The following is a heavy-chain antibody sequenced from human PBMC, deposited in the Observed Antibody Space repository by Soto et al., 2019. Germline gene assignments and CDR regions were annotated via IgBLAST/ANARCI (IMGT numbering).Heavy chain of an antibody. V-gene: IGHV4-30-4*01. CDR2: ISYSGTT. CDR3: ARGRGYSYGLDP. CDR1: GDSISSNNNY. J-gene: IGHJ5*02. D-gene: IGHD5-18*01. Sequence: SQTLSLTCTVSGDSISSNNNYWSWIRQPPGEGLEWIGFISYSGTTSYSPSLKSRVAISLDTSKNQFSLSLSPVTAADTAVYYCARGRGYSYGLDPWGQGTLVTVS.